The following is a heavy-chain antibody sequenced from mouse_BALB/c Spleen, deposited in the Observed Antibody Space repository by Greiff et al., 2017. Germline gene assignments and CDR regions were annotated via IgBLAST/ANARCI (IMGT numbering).Heavy chain of an antibody. V-gene: IGHV3-2*02. J-gene: IGHJ3*01. CDR1: GYSITSDYA. Sequence: DVKLQESGPGLVKPSQSLSLTCTVTGYSITSDYAWNWIRQFPGNKLEWMGYISYSGSTSYNPSLKSRISITRDTSKNQFFLQLNSVTTEDTATYYCAREVGYWFAYWGQGTLVTVSA. CDR2: ISYSGST. CDR3: AREVGYWFAY. D-gene: IGHD2-2*01.